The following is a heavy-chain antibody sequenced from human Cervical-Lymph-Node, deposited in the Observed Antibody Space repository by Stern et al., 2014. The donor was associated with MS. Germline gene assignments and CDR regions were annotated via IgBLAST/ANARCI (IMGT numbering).Heavy chain of an antibody. CDR3: ASPLTATSVPFGYYGMDV. Sequence: VQLVESGAEVKKPGSSVKVSCKASGGTFSNYATSWVRQAPGHGLEWMGGIVPRVGKPNYAQKFQGRVTITADESTSTAYMDLSSLRSEDTAVYYCASPLTATSVPFGYYGMDVWGQGTTVTVS. CDR2: IVPRVGKP. D-gene: IGHD4-17*01. CDR1: GGTFSNYA. V-gene: IGHV1-69*01. J-gene: IGHJ6*02.